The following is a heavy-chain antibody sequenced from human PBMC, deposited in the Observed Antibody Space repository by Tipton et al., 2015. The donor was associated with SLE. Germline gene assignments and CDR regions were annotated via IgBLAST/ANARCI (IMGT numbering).Heavy chain of an antibody. Sequence: SLRLSCAASGFTFRSYEMNWVRQAPGKGLEWVSYISSSSSYTNYADAVKGRFTISRDNAKNSLYLQMNSLRAEDTAVYYCARPYGSGSFGYYYYMDVWGKGTTVTVSS. J-gene: IGHJ6*03. V-gene: IGHV3-48*03. CDR2: ISSSSSYT. CDR1: GFTFRSYE. CDR3: ARPYGSGSFGYYYYMDV. D-gene: IGHD3-10*01.